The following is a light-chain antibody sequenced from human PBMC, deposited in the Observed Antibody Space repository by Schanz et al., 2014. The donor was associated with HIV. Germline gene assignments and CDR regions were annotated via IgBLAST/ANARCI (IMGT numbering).Light chain of an antibody. V-gene: IGLV7-46*01. Sequence: QTVVTQEPSLTVSPGGTVTLTCGSSTGAVTSGHYAYWFQQKPGQAPRTLIHDTNNRHSWTPARFSGSLLGGKAALTLSGAQPEDEAEYYCLLYYGVNWVFGGGTKLTVL. J-gene: IGLJ3*02. CDR3: LLYYGVNWV. CDR2: DTN. CDR1: TGAVTSGHY.